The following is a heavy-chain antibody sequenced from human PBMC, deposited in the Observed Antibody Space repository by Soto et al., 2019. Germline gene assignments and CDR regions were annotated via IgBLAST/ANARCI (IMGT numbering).Heavy chain of an antibody. V-gene: IGHV1-69*13. CDR2: IIPVFGTA. D-gene: IGHD1-1*01. J-gene: IGHJ1*01. Sequence: VASVKVSCKASGGTFSSYAISWVRQAPGQGLECMGGIIPVFGTANYAQRFQGRVTINADESTSTVYMELSSLRSEDTAVYYCARGWNDFPHWGQGTLVTRLL. CDR3: ARGWNDFPH. CDR1: GGTFSSYA.